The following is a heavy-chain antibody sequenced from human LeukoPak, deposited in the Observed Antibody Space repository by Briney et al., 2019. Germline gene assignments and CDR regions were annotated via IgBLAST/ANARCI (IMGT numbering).Heavy chain of an antibody. CDR1: GFIFKNYG. D-gene: IGHD5-18*01. CDR2: IWYDGTKK. Sequence: PGRSLRLSCVASGFIFKNYGMYWVRQAPGKGLEWVALIWYDGTKKYYGDSVKGRFTISRDNSKNTLFLQMISLRVEDTAVYYCARDMASYGYSYAKDYWGQGTLVTVSS. CDR3: ARDMASYGYSYAKDY. J-gene: IGHJ4*02. V-gene: IGHV3-33*07.